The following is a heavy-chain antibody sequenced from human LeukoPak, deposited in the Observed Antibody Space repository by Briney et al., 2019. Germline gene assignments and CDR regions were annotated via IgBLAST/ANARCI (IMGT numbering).Heavy chain of an antibody. CDR2: ISSSSSYI. D-gene: IGHD5-24*01. J-gene: IGHJ4*02. Sequence: PGGSLRLSCAASGFTFSSYSMNWVRQAPGKGLEWVSSISSSSSYIYYADSVKGRFTISRDNAKNSLYLQMNSLRAEDTAVYYCARGDWGLATILTLFDYWGQGTLVTVPS. V-gene: IGHV3-21*01. CDR1: GFTFSSYS. CDR3: ARGDWGLATILTLFDY.